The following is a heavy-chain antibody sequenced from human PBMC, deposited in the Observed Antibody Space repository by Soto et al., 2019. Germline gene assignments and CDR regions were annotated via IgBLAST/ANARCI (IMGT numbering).Heavy chain of an antibody. V-gene: IGHV3-9*01. Sequence: EVQLVESGGGLVQPGRSLRLSCAASGFTFDDYAMHWVRQAPGKGLEWGSGISWNSGSIGYADSVKGRFTISRDNAKNSLYLQMNSLRAEDTALYYCAKDTEYYYGSGSAFDYWGQGTLVTVAS. CDR2: ISWNSGSI. D-gene: IGHD3-10*01. J-gene: IGHJ4*02. CDR1: GFTFDDYA. CDR3: AKDTEYYYGSGSAFDY.